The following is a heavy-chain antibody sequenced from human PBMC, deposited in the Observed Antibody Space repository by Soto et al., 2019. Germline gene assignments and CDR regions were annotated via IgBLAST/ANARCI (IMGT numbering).Heavy chain of an antibody. V-gene: IGHV3-30*03. CDR3: ARNGVRYSYGMDV. J-gene: IGHJ6*02. CDR2: ISYDGSNK. D-gene: IGHD1-1*01. CDR1: GFTCSSCG. Sequence: GGSLGLSCAAYGFTCSSCGMHCVRQAPGKGLEWVAVISYDGSNKYYADSVKGRFTISRDNSKNTLYLQMNSLRAEDTAVYYCARNGVRYSYGMDVPYSGTTVTV.